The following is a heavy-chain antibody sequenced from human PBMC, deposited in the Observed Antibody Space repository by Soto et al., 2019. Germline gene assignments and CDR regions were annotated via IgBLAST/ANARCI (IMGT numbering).Heavy chain of an antibody. J-gene: IGHJ4*02. CDR1: AYTFTSSH. CDR2: INPSGGGT. V-gene: IGHV1-46*01. CDR3: ARGYCSGGSCSFGLDY. Sequence: QVQLVQSGAEVKMPGASVKVSCKAFAYTFTSSHIHWVRQAPGQGLEWMGMINPSGGGTSYTQKFQGRLTKTRDTSTSTVYMEVSSLRSEDTAVYYCARGYCSGGSCSFGLDYWGQGTLVTVSS. D-gene: IGHD2-15*01.